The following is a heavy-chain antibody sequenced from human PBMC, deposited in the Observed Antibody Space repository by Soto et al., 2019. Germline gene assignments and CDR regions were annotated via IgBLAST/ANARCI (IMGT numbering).Heavy chain of an antibody. Sequence: SVKVSCKASGGTFSRYAISWVRQAPGQGLEWMGGIIPMFGTANYAQKFQGRVTITAVESTSTAYMELSSLRSEDTAVYYCARQFDYESSGYYYSYWGQGTLVTVSS. CDR1: GGTFSRYA. J-gene: IGHJ4*02. CDR3: ARQFDYESSGYYYSY. D-gene: IGHD3-22*01. CDR2: IIPMFGTA. V-gene: IGHV1-69*13.